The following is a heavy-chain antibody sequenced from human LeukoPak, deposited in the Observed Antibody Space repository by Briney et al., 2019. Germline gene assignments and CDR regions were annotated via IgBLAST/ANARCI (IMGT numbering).Heavy chain of an antibody. CDR3: ARGNNPYSYYDFAF. CDR2: ISGNGFVT. D-gene: IGHD4-11*01. Sequence: PGGSLRLSCAPSGFTFKDYYMSWICESPGEGLEWVSYISGNGFVTYYRESVKGGVTISRDTANNSLYLELNSLRAEDTVVYYCARGNNPYSYYDFAFWGQATLLTAYS. J-gene: IGHJ4*02. CDR1: GFTFKDYY. V-gene: IGHV3-11*01.